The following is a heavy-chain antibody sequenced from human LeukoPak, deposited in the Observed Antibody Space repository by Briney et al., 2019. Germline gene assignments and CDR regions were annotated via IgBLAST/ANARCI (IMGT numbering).Heavy chain of an antibody. J-gene: IGHJ4*02. Sequence: GGSLRLSCAASGFTFSSHSMSWVRQPPGKGLEWVSAISGSGDSTYYADFVKGRFTISRDNSKNTLYLQMNSLRAEDTAVYYCAKDEGYDFWSAYRLDYWGQGTLVTVSS. V-gene: IGHV3-23*01. CDR2: ISGSGDST. CDR1: GFTFSSHS. D-gene: IGHD3-3*01. CDR3: AKDEGYDFWSAYRLDY.